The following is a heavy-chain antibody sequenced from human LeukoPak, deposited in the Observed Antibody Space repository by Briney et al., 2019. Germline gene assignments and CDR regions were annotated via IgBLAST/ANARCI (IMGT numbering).Heavy chain of an antibody. CDR3: ARGKYNWNYYYYMDV. D-gene: IGHD1-1*01. Sequence: ASVKVSCKASGGTFSSYAISWVRQAPGQGLEWMGVIMHIFGTANYAQKFQGRVTITTDGSTSTDYMELSSLRAEDTAGYYCARGKYNWNYYYYMDVWGKGTTVTVSS. V-gene: IGHV1-69*05. J-gene: IGHJ6*03. CDR1: GGTFSSYA. CDR2: IMHIFGTA.